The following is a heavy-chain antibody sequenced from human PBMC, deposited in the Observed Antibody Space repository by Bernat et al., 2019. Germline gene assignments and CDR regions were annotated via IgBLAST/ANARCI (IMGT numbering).Heavy chain of an antibody. CDR1: GFTFSTYW. V-gene: IGHV3-7*03. CDR2: IKQDGSET. CDR3: AGLRYMDI. Sequence: EVQLVESGGGLVQPGGSLRLSCAASGFTFSTYWMTWVRQAPGKGLEWVGNIKQDGSETNYVDSVTGRFTISRDNAENSLYLQMNSLRAEDTAVYYCAGLRYMDIWGKGTTVTVSS. J-gene: IGHJ6*03.